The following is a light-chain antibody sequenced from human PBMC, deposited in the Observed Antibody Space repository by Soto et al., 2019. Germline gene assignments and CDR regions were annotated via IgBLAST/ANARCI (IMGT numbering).Light chain of an antibody. CDR1: SSDVGGYNY. J-gene: IGLJ3*02. CDR2: EVS. V-gene: IGLV2-14*01. Sequence: QSALTQPASVSGSPGQSITISCTGTSSDVGGYNYVSWYQQHPGKAPKFMIYEVSNRPSGVSSRFSGSKSGNTASLTISGLQAEDEADYYCSSYTGSNIVFGGGTK. CDR3: SSYTGSNIV.